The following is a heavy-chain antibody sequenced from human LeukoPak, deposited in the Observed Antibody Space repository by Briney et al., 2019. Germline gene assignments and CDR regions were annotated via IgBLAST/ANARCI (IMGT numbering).Heavy chain of an antibody. Sequence: GGSLRLSCAASGFTFSSYWLSWVRQAPGKGLEWVANIKQDGSEKYYVDSVKGRFTISRDNAKNSLYLQMNSLRAEDTAVYYCATANWNYYYYYMDVWGKGTTVTVSS. D-gene: IGHD1-1*01. V-gene: IGHV3-7*01. CDR3: ATANWNYYYYYMDV. CDR2: IKQDGSEK. CDR1: GFTFSSYW. J-gene: IGHJ6*03.